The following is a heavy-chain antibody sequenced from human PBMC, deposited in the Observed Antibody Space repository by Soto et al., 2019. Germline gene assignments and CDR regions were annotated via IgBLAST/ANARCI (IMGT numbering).Heavy chain of an antibody. V-gene: IGHV3-23*01. Sequence: EVQLLESGGGLVQPGGSLRLSCAASGFTFSSYAMSWVRQAPGKGLEWVAVIIGSGESTYYADSVKGRFTISRDNSKNSMYLQMTSLRADVKEVYYCARRGSGSYYDYWGQGTLVTVSS. CDR2: IIGSGEST. CDR1: GFTFSSYA. D-gene: IGHD1-26*01. J-gene: IGHJ4*02. CDR3: ARRGSGSYYDY.